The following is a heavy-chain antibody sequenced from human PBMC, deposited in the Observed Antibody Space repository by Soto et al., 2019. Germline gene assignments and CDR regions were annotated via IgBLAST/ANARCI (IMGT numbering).Heavy chain of an antibody. CDR2: INPNSGGT. V-gene: IGHV1-2*02. Sequence: ASVKVSCKASGYTFTGYYMHWVRQAPGQGLEWMGWINPNSGGTNYAQKFQGRVTMTRDTSISTAYMELSRLRSDDTAVYYCAIGYTYYYYYGMDVWGQGTTVTVSS. J-gene: IGHJ6*02. CDR3: AIGYTYYYYYGMDV. CDR1: GYTFTGYY. D-gene: IGHD5-18*01.